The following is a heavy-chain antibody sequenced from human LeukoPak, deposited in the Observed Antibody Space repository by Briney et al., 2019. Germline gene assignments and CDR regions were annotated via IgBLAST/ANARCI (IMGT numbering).Heavy chain of an antibody. CDR3: TGDSSGYYDDPPFD. CDR1: GFTFSSYS. Sequence: GGSLRLSCAPSGFTFSSYSMNWVRQAPGKGLEWVSSISSSSSYIYYADSVKGRFTISRDNAKNSLYLQMNSLRAEDTAVYYCTGDSSGYYDDPPFDWGQGTLVTVSS. J-gene: IGHJ4*02. D-gene: IGHD3-22*01. V-gene: IGHV3-21*01. CDR2: ISSSSSYI.